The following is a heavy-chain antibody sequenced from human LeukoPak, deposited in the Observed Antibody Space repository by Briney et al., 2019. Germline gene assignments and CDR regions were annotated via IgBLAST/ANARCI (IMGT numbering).Heavy chain of an antibody. CDR3: ARDLANTRGCSSTSCSPH. CDR2: INWNGGST. V-gene: IGHV3-20*04. D-gene: IGHD2-2*01. CDR1: GFTFDDYG. Sequence: PGGSLRLSCAASGFTFDDYGMSWVRQAPGKGLELVSGINWNGGSTGYAGSVKGRFTISRDNAKNSLYLQMNSLRAEDTALYYCARDLANTRGCSSTSCSPHWGQGTLVTVSS. J-gene: IGHJ4*02.